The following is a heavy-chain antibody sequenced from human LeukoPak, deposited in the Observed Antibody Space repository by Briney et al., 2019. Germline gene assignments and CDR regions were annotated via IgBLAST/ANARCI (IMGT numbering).Heavy chain of an antibody. CDR3: ARRFLYSSSWFFDL. CDR2: VNWNGGNA. Sequence: PGGSLRLSCAASGFTFDEYGMNWVRQVPGKGLECVSGVNWNGGNAGYADSVKGRFTISRDNAKNSLYLQMDSLTAEDTALYYCARRFLYSSSWFFDLWGQGTLVTVSS. D-gene: IGHD6-13*01. V-gene: IGHV3-20*04. CDR1: GFTFDEYG. J-gene: IGHJ4*02.